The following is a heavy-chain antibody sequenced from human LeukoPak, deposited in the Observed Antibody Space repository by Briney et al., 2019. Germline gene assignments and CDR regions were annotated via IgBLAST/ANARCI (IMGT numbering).Heavy chain of an antibody. J-gene: IGHJ6*03. D-gene: IGHD2/OR15-2a*01. Sequence: SETLSLTCTVSGGSISSSSYYWGWIRQPPGKGLEWIGSIYYIGSTYYNPSLKSRVTISVDTSKNQFSLQLTSVTAADTAVYFCAREIIIVLCDGYYIDVWGKGTTVTISS. V-gene: IGHV4-39*07. CDR2: IYYIGST. CDR3: AREIIIVLCDGYYIDV. CDR1: GGSISSSSYY.